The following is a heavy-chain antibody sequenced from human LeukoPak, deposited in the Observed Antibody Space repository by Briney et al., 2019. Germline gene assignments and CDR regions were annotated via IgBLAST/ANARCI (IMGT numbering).Heavy chain of an antibody. CDR1: GFTFSSFA. Sequence: GGSLRLSCAASGFTFSSFAMNWVRQAPGKGLEWVAVVSYYGNIKYYADSVKGRFTISRDNSKNTLYLQMNSLRTEDTAVYFCARDYMVRDWGQGTLVTVSS. D-gene: IGHD3-10*01. CDR3: ARDYMVRD. V-gene: IGHV3-30*04. J-gene: IGHJ4*02. CDR2: VSYYGNIK.